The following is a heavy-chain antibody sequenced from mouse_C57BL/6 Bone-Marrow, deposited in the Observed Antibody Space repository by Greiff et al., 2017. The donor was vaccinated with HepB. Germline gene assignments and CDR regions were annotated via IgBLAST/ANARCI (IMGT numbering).Heavy chain of an antibody. Sequence: VQLKESGPERVKPGASVKISCKASGYSFTGYYMNWVKQSPEKSLEWIGEINPSTGATTYNQKFKAKATLTVDKSSSTAYMQLKSLTSEDSTVYYCARKGLRTFDYGGKGTTLTVSS. CDR2: INPSTGAT. CDR1: GYSFTGYY. D-gene: IGHD3-3*01. J-gene: IGHJ2*01. CDR3: ARKGLRTFDY. V-gene: IGHV1-42*01.